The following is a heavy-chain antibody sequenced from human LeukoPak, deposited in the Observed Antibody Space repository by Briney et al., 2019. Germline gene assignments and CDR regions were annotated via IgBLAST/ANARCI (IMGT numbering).Heavy chain of an antibody. D-gene: IGHD3-22*01. CDR1: GYTFSSYG. Sequence: PGGSLRLSCAASGYTFSSYGMIWVRQAPGKGLDWVSTITNSGDSTYYTDSVKGRFTISRDDSRNTLYLQMNSLRAEDTAVYYCAKDRGYYDTSGYLIWGQGTLVTVSS. CDR3: AKDRGYYDTSGYLI. J-gene: IGHJ4*02. V-gene: IGHV3-23*01. CDR2: ITNSGDST.